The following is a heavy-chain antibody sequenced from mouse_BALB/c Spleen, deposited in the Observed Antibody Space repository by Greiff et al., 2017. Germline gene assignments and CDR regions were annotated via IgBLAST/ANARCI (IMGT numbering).Heavy chain of an antibody. CDR3: ARGEDGYYLAWFAY. D-gene: IGHD2-3*01. Sequence: EVQGVESGGGLVQPGGSRKLSCAASGFTFSSFGMHWVRQAPEKGLEWVAYISSGSSTIYYADTVKGRFTISRDNPKNTLFLQMTSLRSEDTAMYYCARGEDGYYLAWFAYWGQGTLVTVSA. J-gene: IGHJ3*01. V-gene: IGHV5-17*02. CDR1: GFTFSSFG. CDR2: ISSGSSTI.